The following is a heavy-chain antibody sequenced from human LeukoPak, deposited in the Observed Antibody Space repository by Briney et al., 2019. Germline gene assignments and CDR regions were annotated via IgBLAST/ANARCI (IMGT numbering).Heavy chain of an antibody. CDR3: AREYGNYYGSGEYYFDY. CDR1: GGSFSDYY. V-gene: IGHV4-34*01. D-gene: IGHD3-10*01. Sequence: SETLSLTRAVHGGSFSDYYWGWIRQPPGKGLERVGSIYVSGGIYYNPSPTSRVTISVDTSKNQFSLKLSSVTAADTAVYYCAREYGNYYGSGEYYFDYWGQGTLVTVSS. J-gene: IGHJ4*02. CDR2: IYVSGGI.